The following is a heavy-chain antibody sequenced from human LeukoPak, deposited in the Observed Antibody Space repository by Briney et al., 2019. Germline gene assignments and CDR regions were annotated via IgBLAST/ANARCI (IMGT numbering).Heavy chain of an antibody. J-gene: IGHJ6*03. CDR2: IYYSAST. CDR1: GGSISSYY. D-gene: IGHD6-6*01. V-gene: IGHV4-59*12. Sequence: SETLSLTCTVSGGSISSYYWSWIRQPPGKGLEWIGYIYYSASTNYNPSLKSRVTISVDTSKNQFSLKLSSVTAADTAVYYCARVGRQLPYYMDVWGKGTTVTVSS. CDR3: ARVGRQLPYYMDV.